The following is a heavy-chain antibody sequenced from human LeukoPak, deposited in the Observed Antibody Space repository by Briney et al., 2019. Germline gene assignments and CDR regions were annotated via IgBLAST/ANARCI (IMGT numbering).Heavy chain of an antibody. Sequence: GGSLRLSCAASGFTFSGYGIHWVRQAPGKGLEWVAFIRSDGSVKYYADSVRGRFTISRDNSKNTLYLQMNSLRAEDTAVYYCAKDEAAAGVDFDYWGQGTLVTVSS. D-gene: IGHD6-13*01. V-gene: IGHV3-30*02. CDR3: AKDEAAAGVDFDY. CDR2: IRSDGSVK. CDR1: GFTFSGYG. J-gene: IGHJ4*02.